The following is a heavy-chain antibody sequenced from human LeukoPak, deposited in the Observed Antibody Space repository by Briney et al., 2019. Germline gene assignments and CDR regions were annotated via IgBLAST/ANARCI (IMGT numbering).Heavy chain of an antibody. CDR3: ARAYYYDSSGYPAYNWFDP. J-gene: IGHJ5*02. CDR1: GGSFSGYY. D-gene: IGHD3-22*01. Sequence: SETLSLTCAVYGGSFSGYYWSWVRQPPGKGLEWIGEIYHSGSTNYNPSLKSRVTISVDKSKNQFSLKLSSVTAADTAVYYCARAYYYDSSGYPAYNWFDPWGQGTLVTVSS. CDR2: IYHSGST. V-gene: IGHV4-34*01.